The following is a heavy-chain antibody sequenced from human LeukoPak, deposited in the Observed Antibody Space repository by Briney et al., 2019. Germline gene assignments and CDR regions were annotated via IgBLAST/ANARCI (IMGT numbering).Heavy chain of an antibody. CDR1: GYTFTGYY. CDR2: INPNSGGT. Sequence: ASVKVSCKASGYTFTGYYMHWVRQAPGQGLEWMGWINPNSGGTNYAQKFQGRVTMTRDTSISTAYMELSRLRSDDTAVYYCASMSGSSTFLYDAFDIWGQGTMVTVSS. V-gene: IGHV1-2*02. J-gene: IGHJ3*02. D-gene: IGHD1-26*01. CDR3: ASMSGSSTFLYDAFDI.